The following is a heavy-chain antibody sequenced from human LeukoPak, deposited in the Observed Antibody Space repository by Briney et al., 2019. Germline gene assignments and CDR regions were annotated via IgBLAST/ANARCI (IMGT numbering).Heavy chain of an antibody. J-gene: IGHJ3*02. CDR3: ARGTWELGAFDI. Sequence: ASVKVSCKASGYAFTSYDINWVRQATGQGLEWMGWMNPNRGNTGYAQKVQGRVTITMNTSISTAYMELSSLRSEDTAVYYCARGTWELGAFDIWGQGTMVTVSS. CDR1: GYAFTSYD. D-gene: IGHD1-26*01. V-gene: IGHV1-8*03. CDR2: MNPNRGNT.